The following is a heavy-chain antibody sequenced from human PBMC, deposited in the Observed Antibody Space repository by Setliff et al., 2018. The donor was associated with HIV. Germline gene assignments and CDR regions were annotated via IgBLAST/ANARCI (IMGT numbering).Heavy chain of an antibody. D-gene: IGHD6-19*01. CDR2: IYQSGTT. J-gene: IGHJ6*02. CDR3: ARDPGQWLVKGGMDV. Sequence: SETLSLTCAASGFSISSGFFWGWVRQPPGKGLEWIGSIYQSGTTYYNPSLKSRVTISVDTSNNQFSLKLSSVTAADTAIYYCARDPGQWLVKGGMDVWGQGIAVTVSS. V-gene: IGHV4-38-2*02. CDR1: GFSISSGFF.